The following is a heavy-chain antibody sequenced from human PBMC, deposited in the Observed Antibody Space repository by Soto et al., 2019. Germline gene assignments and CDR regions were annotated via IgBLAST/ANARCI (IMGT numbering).Heavy chain of an antibody. CDR3: ARDSGLRSLWGGPTDYYYYYMDV. CDR1: GYTFTSYD. J-gene: IGHJ6*03. Sequence: EASVKVSCKASGYTFTSYDINWVRQAPGQGLEWMGWISAYNGNTNYAQKLQGRVTMTTDTSTSTAYMELRSLRSDDTAVYYCARDSGLRSLWGGPTDYYYYYMDVWGKGTTVTVSS. CDR2: ISAYNGNT. V-gene: IGHV1-18*01. D-gene: IGHD3-16*01.